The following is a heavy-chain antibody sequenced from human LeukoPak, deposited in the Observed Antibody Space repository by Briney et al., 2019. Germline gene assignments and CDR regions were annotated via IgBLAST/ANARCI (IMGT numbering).Heavy chain of an antibody. Sequence: GGSLRLSCAASGFTFNNFVMSWLRQAPGKGLEWVSGISGSSDYTHYADSVKGRFTISRDNSKNTLYLQMNSLRAEDTAVYYCAKSSTAVRGYSYGMDVWGQGTTVTVSS. CDR3: AKSSTAVRGYSYGMDV. J-gene: IGHJ6*02. D-gene: IGHD6-19*01. CDR1: GFTFNNFV. V-gene: IGHV3-23*01. CDR2: ISGSSDYT.